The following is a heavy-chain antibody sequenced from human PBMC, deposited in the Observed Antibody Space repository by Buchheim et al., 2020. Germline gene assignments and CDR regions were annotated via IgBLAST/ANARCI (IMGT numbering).Heavy chain of an antibody. Sequence: VQLVESGGGVVQPGRSLRLSCAASGFTFSSYAMHWVRQAPGKGLEWVAVISYDGSNKYYADSVKGRFTISRDNSKNTLYLQMNSLRAEDTAVYYCARDGSRYCSGGSCTYYFDYWGQGTL. J-gene: IGHJ4*02. CDR1: GFTFSSYA. CDR3: ARDGSRYCSGGSCTYYFDY. D-gene: IGHD2-15*01. CDR2: ISYDGSNK. V-gene: IGHV3-30*04.